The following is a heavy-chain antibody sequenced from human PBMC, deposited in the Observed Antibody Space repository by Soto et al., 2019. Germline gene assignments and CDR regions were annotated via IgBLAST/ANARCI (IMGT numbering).Heavy chain of an antibody. CDR2: IYHSGST. D-gene: IGHD3-22*01. J-gene: IGHJ4*02. CDR1: GGSISSSNW. Sequence: QVQLQESGPGLVKPSGTLSLTCAVSGGSISSSNWWSWVRQPPGKGLEWIGEIYHSGSTNYNPSLKRRVTQTINQAKNQFPLKLGPGAGADTAVDFRARAGIVGVATMDWGQGTLVTVSS. CDR3: ARAGIVGVATMD. V-gene: IGHV4-4*02.